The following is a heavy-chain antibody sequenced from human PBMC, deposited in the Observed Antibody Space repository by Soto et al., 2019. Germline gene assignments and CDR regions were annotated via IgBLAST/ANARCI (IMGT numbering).Heavy chain of an antibody. CDR2: ISHSGNT. Sequence: SETLSLTYAVSGGSLSSGNWWSWVRQSPRKGLEWIGEISHSGNTNHNPSLKSRVTISIDKSKNQLSLKLTSVTAADTAVYYCASHRGNTYGPYDYWGQGTLVTVS. CDR1: GGSLSSGNW. V-gene: IGHV4-4*02. D-gene: IGHD5-18*01. CDR3: ASHRGNTYGPYDY. J-gene: IGHJ4*02.